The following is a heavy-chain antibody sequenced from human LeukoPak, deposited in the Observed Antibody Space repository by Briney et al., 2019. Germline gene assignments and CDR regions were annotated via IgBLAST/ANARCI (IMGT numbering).Heavy chain of an antibody. CDR3: ASSYYYDSSGYYYAGL. Sequence: PETLSLTCTVSGGSISSHYWSWIRQPPGKGLEWIGYIYYSGSTNYNPSLKSRVTISVDTSKNQFSLKLSSVTAADTAVYYCASSYYYDSSGYYYAGLWGQGTLVTVSS. V-gene: IGHV4-59*11. CDR1: GGSISSHY. CDR2: IYYSGST. J-gene: IGHJ4*02. D-gene: IGHD3-22*01.